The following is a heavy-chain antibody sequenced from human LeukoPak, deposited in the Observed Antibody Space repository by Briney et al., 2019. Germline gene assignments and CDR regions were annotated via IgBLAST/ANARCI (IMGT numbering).Heavy chain of an antibody. CDR2: ISSSSSYI. Sequence: SGGSLRLSCEASGFTFSSYSMNWVHQAPGKGLEWVSSISSSSSYIHYADSVKGRFTISRDNAKNSLYVQMDSLRAEDTALYYCAGAPLHVVMYHYFDYWGQGTLVTVSS. CDR3: AGAPLHVVMYHYFDY. CDR1: GFTFSSYS. V-gene: IGHV3-21*01. J-gene: IGHJ4*02. D-gene: IGHD3-16*01.